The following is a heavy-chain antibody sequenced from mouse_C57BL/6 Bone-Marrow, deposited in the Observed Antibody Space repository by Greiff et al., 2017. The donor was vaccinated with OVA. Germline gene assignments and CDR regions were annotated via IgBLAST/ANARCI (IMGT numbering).Heavy chain of an antibody. CDR1: GYAFSNYW. Sequence: VQLQQSGADLVKPEASVKISCKASGYAFSNYWMNWVKQRPGKGLEWIGRIYPGDGDTNYNGKFKGKATLTADKSSSTAYMQLSSLTSEDSAVYFCAGLFTTVVATPFDYWGQGTTLTVSS. V-gene: IGHV1-82*01. J-gene: IGHJ2*01. D-gene: IGHD1-1*01. CDR2: IYPGDGDT. CDR3: AGLFTTVVATPFDY.